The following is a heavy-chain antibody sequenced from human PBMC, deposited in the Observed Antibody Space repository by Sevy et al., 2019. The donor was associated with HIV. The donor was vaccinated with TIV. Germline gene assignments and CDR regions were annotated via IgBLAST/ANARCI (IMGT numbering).Heavy chain of an antibody. D-gene: IGHD2-21*01. CDR1: GGTFSSYA. CDR3: ARELAVMTDDYYMDV. CDR2: IIPIFGTA. V-gene: IGHV1-69*06. Sequence: ASVKVSCKASGGTFSSYAISWVRQAPGQGLEWMGGIIPIFGTANYAQKFQGRVTITADKSTSTAYMELSSLRSEDTAVYYCARELAVMTDDYYMDVWGQGTTVPVSS. J-gene: IGHJ6*03.